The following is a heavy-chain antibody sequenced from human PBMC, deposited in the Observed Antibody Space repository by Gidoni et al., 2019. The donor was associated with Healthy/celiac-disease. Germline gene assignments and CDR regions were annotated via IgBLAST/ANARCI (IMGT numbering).Heavy chain of an antibody. D-gene: IGHD5-12*01. V-gene: IGHV4-39*01. CDR3: ARHCLDQDSGYVPNAFDI. Sequence: STYYNPSLKSRVTISVDTSKNQFSLKLSSVTAADTAVYYCARHCLDQDSGYVPNAFDIWGQGTMVTVSS. CDR2: ST. J-gene: IGHJ3*02.